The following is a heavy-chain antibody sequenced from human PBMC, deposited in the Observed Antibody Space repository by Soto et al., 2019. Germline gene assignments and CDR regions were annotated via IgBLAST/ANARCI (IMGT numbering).Heavy chain of an antibody. J-gene: IGHJ4*02. D-gene: IGHD5-12*01. V-gene: IGHV1-3*04. CDR3: ATYRGYGDPIDY. CDR1: GYDFTAYA. CDR2: LNSGNGNT. Sequence: QVHLVQSGAEVKKPGASVKVSCKASGYDFTAYAMHWVRQAPGQSLEWMGWLNSGNGNTKYSEKFQGRVTITSDTSATKAYMELSRLKSEDTSVYYCATYRGYGDPIDYWGQGNLVTVSS.